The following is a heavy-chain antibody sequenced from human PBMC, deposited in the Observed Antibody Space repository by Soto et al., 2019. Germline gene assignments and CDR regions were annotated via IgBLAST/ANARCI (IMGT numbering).Heavy chain of an antibody. CDR3: AKEHITAARLYYFDY. CDR1: GFTFSTYG. Sequence: GGSLRLSCVASGFTFSTYGMHWVRQAPGKGQEWVAVISYDVSNKYYADSVKGRFTVSRDNSKNTLYLQMNILRAEDTAVYYCAKEHITAARLYYFDYWGLGTLVTVSS. D-gene: IGHD6-6*01. CDR2: ISYDVSNK. V-gene: IGHV3-30*18. J-gene: IGHJ4*02.